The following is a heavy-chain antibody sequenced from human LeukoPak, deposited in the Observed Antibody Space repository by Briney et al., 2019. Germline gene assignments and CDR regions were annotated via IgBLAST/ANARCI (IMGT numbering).Heavy chain of an antibody. CDR2: ISDDGSKS. J-gene: IGHJ4*02. V-gene: IGHV3-30-3*01. CDR3: ARDSYFDY. CDR1: GFTFSNYA. Sequence: GGSLRLSCAASGFTFSNYAVHWVRQAPGRGLEWVAVISDDGSKSYYADSVKGRFTISRDSSKNTLYLQMSNLSPEDTAMYYCARDSYFDYWGQGTLVTVSS.